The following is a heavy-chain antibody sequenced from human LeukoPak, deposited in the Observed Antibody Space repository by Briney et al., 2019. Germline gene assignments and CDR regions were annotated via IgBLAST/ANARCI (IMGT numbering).Heavy chain of an antibody. D-gene: IGHD3-16*01. CDR1: GCSITSYY. Sequence: SETLSLIYTVSGCSITSYYWNWIRQPPGKGLEWIGDVSYSGSTNYNPSLKSRVTISVDMSKDQFSLKLSSVTAADTAVYYCARRKNGGGGGFDYWDQGTLVSVSS. CDR3: ARRKNGGGGGFDY. J-gene: IGHJ4*02. CDR2: VSYSGST. V-gene: IGHV4-59*08.